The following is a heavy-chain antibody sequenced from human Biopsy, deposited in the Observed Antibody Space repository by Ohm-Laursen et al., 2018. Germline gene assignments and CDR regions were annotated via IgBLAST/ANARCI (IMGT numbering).Heavy chain of an antibody. J-gene: IGHJ3*01. CDR2: FAPENGKT. CDR3: TRDTTYYAGTTYYDALDV. V-gene: IGHV1-24*01. Sequence: ASVKVSCKVSGYTLTELSMHWVRQAPGKGLEWMGGFAPENGKTVYAQNFQARVSMTEDTSTDTAYMELRSLRAEDTAVYYCTRDTTYYAGTTYYDALDVWGQGTTVTVSS. D-gene: IGHD2/OR15-2a*01. CDR1: GYTLTELS.